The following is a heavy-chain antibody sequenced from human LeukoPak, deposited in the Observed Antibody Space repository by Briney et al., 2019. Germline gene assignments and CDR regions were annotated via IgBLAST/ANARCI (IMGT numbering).Heavy chain of an antibody. CDR2: VSTSGSST. V-gene: IGHV3-48*01. Sequence: GGSLRLSCAASGFTFSSYSMNWVRQAPGKGLELVGDVSTSGSSTYNADSVKGRFTISRDNAKNSLYLQMNSLRAEDTAVYYCVRGGFDYWGHGTLVTFSS. CDR3: VRGGFDY. J-gene: IGHJ4*01. CDR1: GFTFSSYS.